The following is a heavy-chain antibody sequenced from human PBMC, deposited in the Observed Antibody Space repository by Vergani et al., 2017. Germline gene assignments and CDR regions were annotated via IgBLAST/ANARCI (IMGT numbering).Heavy chain of an antibody. CDR2: INQDGSEK. CDR1: GFIFSHYW. D-gene: IGHD2-2*01. V-gene: IGHV3-7*01. Sequence: EVQLVESGGGLVQPGGSLRLSCAASGFIFSHYWMSWVRQAPGKGLEWVANINQDGSEKYYVDSVKGRFTISRDNAKNSLYLQMNSLRAEDTAVYYCARGYCSSTSCPWGQGTLVTVSS. J-gene: IGHJ5*02. CDR3: ARGYCSSTSCP.